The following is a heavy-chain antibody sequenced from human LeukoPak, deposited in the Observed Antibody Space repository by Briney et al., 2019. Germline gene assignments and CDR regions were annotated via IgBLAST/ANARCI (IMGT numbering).Heavy chain of an antibody. CDR3: ARGSRSSDY. CDR2: IKHDGGEK. Sequence: GGSLRLSCAASGFSSSSFWMSWVRQAPGKGLEWVAGIKHDGGEKYYVDSVKGRFTISRDNAKNSLYLQMNSLRAEDTAVYFCARGSRSSDYWGQGTLVTVSS. J-gene: IGHJ4*02. D-gene: IGHD2-15*01. V-gene: IGHV3-7*01. CDR1: GFSSSSFW.